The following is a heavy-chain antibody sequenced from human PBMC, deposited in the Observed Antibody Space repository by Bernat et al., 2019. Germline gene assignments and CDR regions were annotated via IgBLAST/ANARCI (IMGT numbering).Heavy chain of an antibody. CDR2: ISSSSSYI. Sequence: EVQLVESGGGLVQPGGSLRLSCAASGFTFSSYWMSWVRQAPGKGLEWVSSISSSSSYIYYADSVKGRFTISRDNAKNSLYLQMNSLRAEDTAVYYCAREAVTGTAQNWFDPWGQGTLVTVSS. J-gene: IGHJ5*02. CDR3: AREAVTGTAQNWFDP. V-gene: IGHV3-21*01. CDR1: GFTFSSYW. D-gene: IGHD1/OR15-1a*01.